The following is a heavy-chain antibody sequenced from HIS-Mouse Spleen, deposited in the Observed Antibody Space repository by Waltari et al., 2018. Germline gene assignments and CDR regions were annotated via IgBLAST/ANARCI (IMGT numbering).Heavy chain of an antibody. CDR3: AREIPYSSSWYDWYFDL. CDR1: CGSISSSSYY. D-gene: IGHD6-13*01. V-gene: IGHV4-39*07. Sequence: QLQLQESGPGLVKPSETLSLTCTVSCGSISSSSYYWRWLRQPPGKGLGWIGSIYYSGSTYYNPSLKSRVTISVDTSKNQFSLKLSSVTAADTAVYYCAREIPYSSSWYDWYFDLWGRGTLVTVSS. J-gene: IGHJ2*01. CDR2: IYYSGST.